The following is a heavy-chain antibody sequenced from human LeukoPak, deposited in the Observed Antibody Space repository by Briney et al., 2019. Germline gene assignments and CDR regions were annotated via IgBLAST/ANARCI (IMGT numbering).Heavy chain of an antibody. Sequence: GGSPRLSCAASGFSVSTTYINWVRQAPGKGLEWVSVIYSGGSRYYADSVKGRFFISRDNSKNTVSLQLYSLRADDTAVYYCASNKSGSYCFDYWGQGTLVTVTS. CDR2: IYSGGSR. J-gene: IGHJ4*02. D-gene: IGHD1-26*01. CDR3: ASNKSGSYCFDY. V-gene: IGHV3-53*01. CDR1: GFSVSTTY.